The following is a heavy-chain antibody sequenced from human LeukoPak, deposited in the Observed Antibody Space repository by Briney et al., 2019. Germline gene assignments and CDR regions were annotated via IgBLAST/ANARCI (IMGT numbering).Heavy chain of an antibody. V-gene: IGHV3-64D*09. D-gene: IGHD6-6*01. J-gene: IGHJ4*02. CDR2: ISSHGGST. CDR3: VIGGAKEQLAPFDY. CDR1: GFTFSNYA. Sequence: GGSLRLSCSASGFTFSNYAMHWVRQAPGKGLEYVSAISSHGGSTYNADSVKGRFTISRDNSKNTLYLQMGSLRAEDTAVYYCVIGGAKEQLAPFDYWGQGTLVTVSS.